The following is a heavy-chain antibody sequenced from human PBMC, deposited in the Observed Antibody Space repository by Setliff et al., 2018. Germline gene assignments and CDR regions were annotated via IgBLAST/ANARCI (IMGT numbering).Heavy chain of an antibody. Sequence: SETLSLTCAVYGDSLSDYYWSWIRQPPGKGLEWIGYIYYSGSTYYNPSLKSRVTISVDTSKNQFSLNLSSVTAADTAVYYCARDNRARHYMDVWGKGTTVTVSS. D-gene: IGHD3-10*01. V-gene: IGHV4-59*12. CDR1: GDSLSDYY. CDR2: IYYSGST. J-gene: IGHJ6*03. CDR3: ARDNRARHYMDV.